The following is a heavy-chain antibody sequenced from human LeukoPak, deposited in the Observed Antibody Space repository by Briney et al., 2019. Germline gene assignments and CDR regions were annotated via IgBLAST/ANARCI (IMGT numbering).Heavy chain of an antibody. D-gene: IGHD1-7*01. CDR1: GYTFTSYG. CDR3: ARDNPLPGYNWNYWWFDP. V-gene: IGHV1-18*01. Sequence: ASVKVSCTASGYTFTSYGISWVRQAPGQGLEWMGCISAYNGNTNYAQKLQGRVTMTTDTSTSTAYMELRSLRSDDTAVYYCARDNPLPGYNWNYWWFDPWGQGTLVTVSS. CDR2: ISAYNGNT. J-gene: IGHJ5*02.